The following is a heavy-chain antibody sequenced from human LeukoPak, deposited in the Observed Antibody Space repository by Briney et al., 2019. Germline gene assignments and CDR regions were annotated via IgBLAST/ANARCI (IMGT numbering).Heavy chain of an antibody. J-gene: IGHJ4*02. CDR1: GFSFSRYG. D-gene: IGHD1-14*01. V-gene: IGHV3-48*01. CDR2: IRSSDSTT. CDR3: SKGLQAAGHLAHDN. Sequence: GGSLRLSCAASGFSFSRYGMKWVRQAPGKGLEWLSYIRSSDSTTYYADSVKGRFTISRDNSKNTVYLQMNSLRAEDTAVYYCSKGLQAAGHLAHDNWGQGALVTVSS.